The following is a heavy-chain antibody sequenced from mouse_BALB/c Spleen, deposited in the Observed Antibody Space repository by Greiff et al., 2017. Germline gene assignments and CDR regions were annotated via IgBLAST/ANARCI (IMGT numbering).Heavy chain of an antibody. CDR1: GYNFTSYW. V-gene: IGHV1-55*01. CDR2: IYPGSGST. J-gene: IGHJ2*01. CDR3: ARAGDSSGYFDY. Sequence: VQLQQPGAELVKPGTSVKLSCKASGYNFTSYWINWVKLRPGQGLEWIGDIYPGSGSTNYNEKFKSKATLTVDTSSSTAYMQLSSLASEDSALYYCARAGDSSGYFDYWGQGTTLTVSS. D-gene: IGHD3-2*01.